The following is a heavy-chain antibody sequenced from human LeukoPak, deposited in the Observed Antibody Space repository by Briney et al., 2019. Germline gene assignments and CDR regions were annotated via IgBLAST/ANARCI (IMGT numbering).Heavy chain of an antibody. Sequence: GGSLRLSCAASGFTFSDYYMSWIRQAPGKGLERVSHISSSSGYTNYADSVKGRFTISRDNSKNTLYLQMNSLRAEDTAVYHCARDQSPKWGSGERYFDYWGLGTLVTVSS. CDR1: GFTFSDYY. D-gene: IGHD7-27*01. CDR2: ISSSSGYT. CDR3: ARDQSPKWGSGERYFDY. V-gene: IGHV3-11*06. J-gene: IGHJ4*02.